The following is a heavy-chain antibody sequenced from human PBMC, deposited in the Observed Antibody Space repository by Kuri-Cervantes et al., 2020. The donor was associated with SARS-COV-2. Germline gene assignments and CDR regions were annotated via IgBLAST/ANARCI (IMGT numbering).Heavy chain of an antibody. Sequence: GESLKISCAASGFTFSSYAMSWVRQAPGKGLEWVSAISGSGGSTYYADSVKGRFTISRDNAKNSLYLQMNSLRAEDTAVYYCARVKLAGRMRALDYWGQGTLVTVSS. CDR3: ARVKLAGRMRALDY. CDR1: GFTFSSYA. V-gene: IGHV3-23*01. J-gene: IGHJ4*02. CDR2: ISGSGGST. D-gene: IGHD6-19*01.